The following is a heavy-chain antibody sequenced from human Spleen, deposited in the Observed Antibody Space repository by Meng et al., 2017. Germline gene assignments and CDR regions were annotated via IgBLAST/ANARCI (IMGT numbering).Heavy chain of an antibody. D-gene: IGHD2-8*01. Sequence: EVQLVESGGGLVKAGGSLRLSCTTSGFPLSNAWIHWVRQTPEKGLEWVGHIKHRDDGGTTEYAPSVKGRFTISRDDSKDTLYLQMNSLKTDDTAVYYCTTEGDHCTYGACGDAFDIWGQGTMVTVSS. J-gene: IGHJ3*02. CDR2: IKHRDDGGTT. CDR1: GFPLSNAW. CDR3: TTEGDHCTYGACGDAFDI. V-gene: IGHV3-15*01.